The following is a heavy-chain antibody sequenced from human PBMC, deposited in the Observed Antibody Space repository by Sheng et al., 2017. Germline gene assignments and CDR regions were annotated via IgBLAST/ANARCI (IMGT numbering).Heavy chain of an antibody. J-gene: IGHJ6*02. Sequence: EVQLVESGGVVVQPGGSLRLSCAASGFTFDDYAMHWVRQAPGKGLEWVSLISWDGGSTYYADSVKGRFTISRDNSKNSLYLQMNSLRAEDTALYYCAKDIVPVTQGGRNYYYGMDVWGQGTTVTVSS. CDR2: ISWDGGST. CDR3: AKDIVPVTQGGRNYYYGMDV. D-gene: IGHD5-18*01. V-gene: IGHV3-43D*04. CDR1: GFTFDDYA.